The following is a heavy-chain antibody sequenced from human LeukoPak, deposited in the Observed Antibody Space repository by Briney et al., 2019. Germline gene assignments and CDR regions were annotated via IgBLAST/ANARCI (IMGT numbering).Heavy chain of an antibody. D-gene: IGHD3-16*01. Sequence: SETLSLTCTVSGGSISSSSYYWGWIRQPAGKGLEWIGRIYTSGSTNYNPSLKSRVTISVDTSKNQFSLKLSSVTAADTAVYYCARDLWGGLDYWGQGTLVTVSS. V-gene: IGHV4-61*02. CDR1: GGSISSSSYY. CDR2: IYTSGST. J-gene: IGHJ4*02. CDR3: ARDLWGGLDY.